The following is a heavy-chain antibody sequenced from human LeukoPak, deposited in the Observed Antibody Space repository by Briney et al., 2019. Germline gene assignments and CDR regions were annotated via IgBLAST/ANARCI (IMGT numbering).Heavy chain of an antibody. Sequence: ASVKVSCKASGYTFTGYYMHWVRQAPGQGLEWMGRINPNSGGTNYAQKFKGRVTMTRDTSISTAYMELSRLRSDDTAVYYCARSHYYDFWSGFSEIDYWGQEALVTVSS. J-gene: IGHJ4*02. V-gene: IGHV1-2*06. CDR1: GYTFTGYY. CDR2: INPNSGGT. D-gene: IGHD3-3*01. CDR3: ARSHYYDFWSGFSEIDY.